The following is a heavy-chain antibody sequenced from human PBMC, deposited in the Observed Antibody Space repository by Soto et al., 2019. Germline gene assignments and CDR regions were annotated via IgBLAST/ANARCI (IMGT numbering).Heavy chain of an antibody. Sequence: QVQLQQWGAGLLKPSETLSLTCAVYGGSFSGYYWTWIRQPPGTGLEWIGEINHSGSTNYNPSLTSRVTISVDTSTNQCSLKLTSVTAADTAVYYCARDKITGLFDYWGQGTLVTVSS. CDR1: GGSFSGYY. V-gene: IGHV4-34*01. J-gene: IGHJ4*02. CDR3: ARDKITGLFDY. CDR2: INHSGST. D-gene: IGHD2-8*02.